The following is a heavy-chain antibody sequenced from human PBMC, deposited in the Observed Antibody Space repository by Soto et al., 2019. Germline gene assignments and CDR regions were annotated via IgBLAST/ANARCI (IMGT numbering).Heavy chain of an antibody. V-gene: IGHV1-2*04. CDR2: INPNSGGT. D-gene: IGHD6-13*01. CDR3: ARRIAAAGRYYFDY. J-gene: IGHJ4*02. Sequence: ASVEVSCTASGYTFTGYYMHWVRQTPGQGLEWMGWINPNSGGTNYAQKFQGWVTMTRDTSISTAYMELSRLRSDDTAVYYCARRIAAAGRYYFDYWGQGTLVTVSS. CDR1: GYTFTGYY.